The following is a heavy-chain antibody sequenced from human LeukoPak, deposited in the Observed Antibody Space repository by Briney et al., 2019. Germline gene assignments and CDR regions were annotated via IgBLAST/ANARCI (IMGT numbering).Heavy chain of an antibody. CDR2: ISSSGSTL. J-gene: IGHJ4*02. D-gene: IGHD3-10*01. Sequence: GGSLRLSCVVSGFTFSSFEMNWVRQAPGRGLEWVSYISSSGSTLYYADSVKGRFSISRDNAKNSLYLQMNSLRAEDTAVYYCVRGLDYNVAWVYWGQGTLVAVSP. V-gene: IGHV3-48*03. CDR3: VRGLDYNVAWVY. CDR1: GFTFSSFE.